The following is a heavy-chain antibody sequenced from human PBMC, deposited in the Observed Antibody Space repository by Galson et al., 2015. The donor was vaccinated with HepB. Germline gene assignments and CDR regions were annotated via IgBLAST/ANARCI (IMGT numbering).Heavy chain of an antibody. D-gene: IGHD3-3*02. J-gene: IGHJ4*02. CDR2: INSDGSAT. CDR1: GFTFSSSR. CDR3: ARALGLTFVRNDY. Sequence: SLRLSCAASGFTFSSSRMHWVRQAPKKGLVWVSHINSDGSATTYADSVKGRFTVSRDNAKNTLYLQMNSLRAEDTAIYYCARALGLTFVRNDYWGQGTLVTVSS. V-gene: IGHV3-74*01.